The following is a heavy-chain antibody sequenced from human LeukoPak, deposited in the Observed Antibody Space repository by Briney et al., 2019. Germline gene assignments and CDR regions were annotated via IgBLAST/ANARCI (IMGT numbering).Heavy chain of an antibody. CDR1: GFTFNNYW. CDR2: ISSSSSYI. Sequence: GGSLRLSCAASGFTFNNYWMTWVRQAPGKGLEWVSSISSSSSYIYYADSVKGRFTISRDNAKNSLYLQMNSLRAEDTAVYYCASLGDVDTAMATPPNWFDPWGQGTLVTVSS. CDR3: ASLGDVDTAMATPPNWFDP. J-gene: IGHJ5*02. D-gene: IGHD5-18*01. V-gene: IGHV3-21*01.